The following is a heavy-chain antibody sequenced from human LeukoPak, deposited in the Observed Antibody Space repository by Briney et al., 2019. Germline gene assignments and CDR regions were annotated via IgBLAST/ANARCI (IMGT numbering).Heavy chain of an antibody. CDR1: GGSIGSYY. CDR2: IYYTGST. V-gene: IGHV4-59*12. CDR3: AMGIHDWYFDL. J-gene: IGHJ2*01. Sequence: SETLSLTCTVSGGSIGSYYWTWIRQPPGKGLEWIGYIYYTGSTNYNPSLKSRVTISLDTSKIQFSLKLSSVTAADTAVYYCAMGIHDWYFDLWGRGTLVTVSS. D-gene: IGHD3-10*01.